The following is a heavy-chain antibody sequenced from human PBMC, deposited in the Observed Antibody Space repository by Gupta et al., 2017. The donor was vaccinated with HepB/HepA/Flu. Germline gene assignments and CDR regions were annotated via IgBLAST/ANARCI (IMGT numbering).Heavy chain of an antibody. Sequence: QVQLQESGPGLVKPSGTLSLTCAVSGDSIRSGNWWTWVRQAPGEGLEWIGEINHSGTTTYNPSFKSRVTMSVDTSTNHFSLKVTSVTAADTAMYYCSTRWPLDYWGQGALVTVSS. CDR3: STRWPLDY. V-gene: IGHV4-4*02. CDR2: INHSGTT. J-gene: IGHJ4*02. D-gene: IGHD2-15*01. CDR1: GDSIRSGNW.